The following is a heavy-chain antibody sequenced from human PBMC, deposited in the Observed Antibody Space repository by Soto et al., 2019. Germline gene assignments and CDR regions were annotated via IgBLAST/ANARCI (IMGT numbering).Heavy chain of an antibody. CDR2: IGTAGDT. Sequence: GSLRLSCAASGFTFSSYDMHWVRQATGKGLEWVSAIGTAGDTYYPGSVKGRFTISRENAKNSLYLQMNSLRAEDTAVYYCARATGTTSRSYYYYGMDVWGQGT. D-gene: IGHD1-1*01. CDR3: ARATGTTSRSYYYYGMDV. J-gene: IGHJ6*02. V-gene: IGHV3-13*01. CDR1: GFTFSSYD.